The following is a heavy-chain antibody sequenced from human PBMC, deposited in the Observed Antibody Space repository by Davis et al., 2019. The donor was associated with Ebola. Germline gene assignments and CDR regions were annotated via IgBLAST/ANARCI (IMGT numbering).Heavy chain of an antibody. D-gene: IGHD2-21*02. CDR2: INHSGST. CDR1: GGSFSGYY. V-gene: IGHV4-34*01. J-gene: IGHJ5*02. Sequence: PSETLSLTCAVYGGSFSGYYWSWIRQPPGKGLEWIGEINHSGSTNYNPSLKSRVTISVDTSKNQFSLKLSSVTAADTAVYYCARGSRNVVTDNWFDPWGQGTLVTVSS. CDR3: ARGSRNVVTDNWFDP.